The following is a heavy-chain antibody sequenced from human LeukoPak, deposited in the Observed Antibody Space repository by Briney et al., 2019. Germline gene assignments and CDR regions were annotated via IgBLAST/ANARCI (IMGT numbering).Heavy chain of an antibody. CDR3: ARERNYGDYGNAFDV. V-gene: IGHV1-2*02. Sequence: APVKVSCKASGYTFTDYYIHWMRQAPGQGLEWMGWINPKRGVTTYAQKFQGRVTMTRDTSITTAYMEPTRLRSDDMTIYYCARERNYGDYGNAFDVWGQGTKVTVSS. CDR1: GYTFTDYY. CDR2: INPKRGVT. D-gene: IGHD4-17*01. J-gene: IGHJ3*01.